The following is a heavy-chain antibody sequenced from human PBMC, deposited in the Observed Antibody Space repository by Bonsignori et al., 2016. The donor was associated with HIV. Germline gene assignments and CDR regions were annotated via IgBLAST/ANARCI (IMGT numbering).Heavy chain of an antibody. CDR3: VGDGDVFDF. CDR2: ISSSGRT. CDR1: GDSISSTNTY. D-gene: IGHD4-17*01. Sequence: QVQLQESGPGLVKPSQTLSLTCTVSGDSISSTNTYWSWIRQPAGKGLEWIGYISSSGRTTYHPSFKSRVAISRDTSKNQFSLKLNSVTAADTAVYYCVGDGDVFDFWGPRGQWSPSLQ. V-gene: IGHV4-61*02. J-gene: IGHJ3*01.